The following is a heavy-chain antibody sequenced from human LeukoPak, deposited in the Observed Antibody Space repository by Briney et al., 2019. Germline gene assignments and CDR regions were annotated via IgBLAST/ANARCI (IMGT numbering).Heavy chain of an antibody. CDR1: GGSISSGDYY. J-gene: IGHJ4*02. V-gene: IGHV4-30-4*08. CDR3: ARDYYDSSGYRHFDY. CDR2: IYYSGST. D-gene: IGHD3-22*01. Sequence: SETLSLTCTVSGGSISSGDYYWSWIRQPPGTGLEWIGYIYYSGSTYYNPSLKSRVTISVDTSKNQFSLKLSSVTAADTAVYYCARDYYDSSGYRHFDYWGQGTLVTVSS.